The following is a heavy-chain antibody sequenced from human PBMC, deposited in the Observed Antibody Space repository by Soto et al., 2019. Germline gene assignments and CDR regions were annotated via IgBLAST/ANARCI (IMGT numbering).Heavy chain of an antibody. CDR3: AKDAPGSGWLSDY. J-gene: IGHJ4*02. D-gene: IGHD3-22*01. Sequence: WGSLRLSCSASVFTCRIYAMSWFRQAPGKGLEWVSTISGNGGTSYADFVRGRFTISRDNSKNTLYLQMNSLRAEDTAVYYCAKDAPGSGWLSDYWGQGTRVTV. V-gene: IGHV3-23*01. CDR2: ISGNGGT. CDR1: VFTCRIYA.